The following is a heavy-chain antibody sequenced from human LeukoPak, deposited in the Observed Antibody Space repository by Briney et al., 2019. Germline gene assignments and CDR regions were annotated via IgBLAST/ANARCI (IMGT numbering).Heavy chain of an antibody. CDR2: IYHSGST. CDR1: GYSISSGYY. J-gene: IGHJ4*02. D-gene: IGHD3-22*01. CDR3: ARGTYYDSSGSVGD. Sequence: PSETLSLTCTVSGYSISSGYYWGWIRQPPGKGLEWIGSIYHSGSTYYNPSLKSRVTISVDTSKNQFSLKLSSVTAADTAVYYCARGTYYDSSGSVGDWGQGTLVTVSS. V-gene: IGHV4-38-2*02.